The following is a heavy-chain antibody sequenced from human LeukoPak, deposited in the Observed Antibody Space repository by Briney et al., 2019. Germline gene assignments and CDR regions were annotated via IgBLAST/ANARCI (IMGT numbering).Heavy chain of an antibody. CDR1: GGSNSSGSYY. J-gene: IGHJ3*02. V-gene: IGHV4-61*02. Sequence: PSQTLSLTCTVSGGSNSSGSYYWSWIRQPAGKGLEWIGRIYTSGSTNYNPSLKSRVTISVDTSKNQFSLKLSSVTAADTAVYYCARETLYVWGSSNAFDIWGQGTMVTVSS. CDR2: IYTSGST. D-gene: IGHD3-16*01. CDR3: ARETLYVWGSSNAFDI.